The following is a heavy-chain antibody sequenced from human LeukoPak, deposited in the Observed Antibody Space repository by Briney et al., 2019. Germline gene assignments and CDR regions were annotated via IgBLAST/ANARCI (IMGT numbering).Heavy chain of an antibody. J-gene: IGHJ6*02. CDR3: ARDLTTVTKGLDV. CDR2: VHSSGST. CDR1: GGSISSYY. V-gene: IGHV4-59*01. D-gene: IGHD4-17*01. Sequence: SETLSLTCTVSGGSISSYYWTWIRQTPGKGLEWIGHVHSSGSTNYNPSLKSRLTMSVDTSKNQFFLKLNSVTAADTAVYYCARDLTTVTKGLDVWGQGTTIIVSS.